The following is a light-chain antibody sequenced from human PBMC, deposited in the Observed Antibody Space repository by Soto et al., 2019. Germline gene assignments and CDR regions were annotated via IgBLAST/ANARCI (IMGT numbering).Light chain of an antibody. Sequence: QSVLTQPPSASGTPGQRVTISCSGSSSNIGNNFVYWYHQLPGTAPKLLIYRNYERPSGVPDRFSGSKSGTSASLAISGLRSEDEADYYCAAWDDSLSGPVLFGGGTKLTVL. CDR3: AAWDDSLSGPVL. CDR1: SSNIGNNF. CDR2: RNY. V-gene: IGLV1-47*01. J-gene: IGLJ2*01.